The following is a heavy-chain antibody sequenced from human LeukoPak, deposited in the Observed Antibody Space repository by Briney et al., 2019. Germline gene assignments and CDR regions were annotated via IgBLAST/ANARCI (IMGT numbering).Heavy chain of an antibody. CDR2: IIPIFDTA. V-gene: IGHV1-69*13. CDR1: GGTFSSYG. J-gene: IGHJ4*02. D-gene: IGHD2-8*02. Sequence: ASVKVSCKASGGTFSSYGISWVRQAPGQGLEWMGGIIPIFDTANYAQKFQGRVTITADESTSTGYMKLSSLRSEDTAMYYCARVYGYYFDYWGQGTLVTVSS. CDR3: ARVYGYYFDY.